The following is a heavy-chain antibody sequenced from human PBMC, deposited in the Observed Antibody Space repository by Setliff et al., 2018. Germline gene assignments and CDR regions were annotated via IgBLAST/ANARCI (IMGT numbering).Heavy chain of an antibody. V-gene: IGHV4-39*01. CDR1: GGSISSGNYY. CDR2: VYHSGST. Sequence: LTCTVSGGSISSGNYYWGWIRQPPGKVLEWIGSVYHSGSTYYNPSLTSRVTISVDTSKNQFSLKLSSVTAADTAVYYCARARSRYYNFWSGEMDVWGKGTTVTVSS. J-gene: IGHJ6*04. D-gene: IGHD3-3*01. CDR3: ARARSRYYNFWSGEMDV.